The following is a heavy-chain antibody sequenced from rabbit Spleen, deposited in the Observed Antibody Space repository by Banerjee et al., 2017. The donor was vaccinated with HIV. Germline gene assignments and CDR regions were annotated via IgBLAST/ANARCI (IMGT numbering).Heavy chain of an antibody. D-gene: IGHD8-1*01. CDR2: IDAGSSGFT. Sequence: ESGGDLVKPGASLTLTCIASGVSFSGDPYMCWVRQAPGKGLEWVVCIDAGSSGFTYFASWAKGRFTISKASSTTVTLQMTSLTAADTATYFCARDTGTSFSTYGMDLCGPGTLVTVS. V-gene: IGHV1S40*01. J-gene: IGHJ6*01. CDR3: ARDTGTSFSTYGMDL. CDR1: GVSFSGDPY.